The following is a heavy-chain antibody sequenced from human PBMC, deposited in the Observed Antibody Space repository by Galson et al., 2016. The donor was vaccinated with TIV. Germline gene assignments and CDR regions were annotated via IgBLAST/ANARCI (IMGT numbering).Heavy chain of an antibody. CDR2: TYYTSRWFN. V-gene: IGHV6-1*01. D-gene: IGHD1-1*01. Sequence: CAISGDSVSSNSAAWNWIRQSPSRGLEWLGRTYYTSRWFNDYALSVTSRINVKPDTSKNEISLQLNSVTPEDTAMYYCVRENRYDVSEEPNFFFEYWGHGTLVTVSS. CDR3: VRENRYDVSEEPNFFFEY. CDR1: GDSVSSNSAA. J-gene: IGHJ4*01.